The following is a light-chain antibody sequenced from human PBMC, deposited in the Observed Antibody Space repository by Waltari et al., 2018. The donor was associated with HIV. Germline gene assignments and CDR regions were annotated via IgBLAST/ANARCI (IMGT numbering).Light chain of an antibody. CDR2: WAS. CDR3: QQYFRIPPT. V-gene: IGKV4-1*01. CDR1: RTILYSSDNRNY. J-gene: IGKJ4*01. Sequence: DIVMTQSPDSLPVSLGERATINCTSSRTILYSSDNRNYLAWYQQKPRQPPNLLISWASTRESGVPDRFSGSGSGTDFTLTITRLQAEDVAVYHCQQYFRIPPTFGGGTKVEIK.